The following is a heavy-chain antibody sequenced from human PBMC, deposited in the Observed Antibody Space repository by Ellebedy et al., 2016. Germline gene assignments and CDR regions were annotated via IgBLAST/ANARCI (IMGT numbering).Heavy chain of an antibody. CDR2: ISSSSSYI. Sequence: GESLKISCAASGFTFSSYSMNWVRQAPGKGLEWVSSISSSSSYIYYADSVKGRFTISRDNAKKSLYLQLNSLRAEDTAVYYCARDVFWSEDSLIFYYGMDVWGQGSTVTVS. CDR1: GFTFSSYS. CDR3: ARDVFWSEDSLIFYYGMDV. V-gene: IGHV3-21*01. J-gene: IGHJ6*02. D-gene: IGHD2-21*01.